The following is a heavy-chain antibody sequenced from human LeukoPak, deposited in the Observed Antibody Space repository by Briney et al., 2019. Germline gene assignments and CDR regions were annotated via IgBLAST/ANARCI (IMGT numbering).Heavy chain of an antibody. Sequence: GRSLRLSCAASGSTFNTFNMNWVRQAPGKGLEWVSSITSGGDYIYYADSVKGRFTTSRDNAKNSLSLQLNSLRVEDTAVYYCARGHYDVLAASYKWTPDYWGQGTLVTVSS. J-gene: IGHJ4*02. V-gene: IGHV3-21*01. D-gene: IGHD3-9*01. CDR3: ARGHYDVLAASYKWTPDY. CDR1: GSTFNTFN. CDR2: ITSGGDYI.